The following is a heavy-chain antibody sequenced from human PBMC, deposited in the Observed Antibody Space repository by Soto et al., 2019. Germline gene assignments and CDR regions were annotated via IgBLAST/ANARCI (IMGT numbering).Heavy chain of an antibody. V-gene: IGHV1-3*01. J-gene: IGHJ3*02. Sequence: ASVKVSCKASGYTFNSHAVHWMRQAPGQRPEWMGWIHAGNGNTHSSQNFQGRVTLTWDTSASTAYMELSSLRSEDTAVYYCTREYGSGPYHKAIDMWGQGTLVTVSS. CDR3: TREYGSGPYHKAIDM. D-gene: IGHD3-10*01. CDR2: IHAGNGNT. CDR1: GYTFNSHA.